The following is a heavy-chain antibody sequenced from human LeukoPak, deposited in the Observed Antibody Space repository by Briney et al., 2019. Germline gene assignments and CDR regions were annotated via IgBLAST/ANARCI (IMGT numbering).Heavy chain of an antibody. CDR1: GYTFTSYD. J-gene: IGHJ3*02. CDR2: MNPNSGNT. D-gene: IGHD2-21*02. V-gene: IGHV1-8*01. CDR3: ARLPRRYCGGDCYQDAFDI. Sequence: ASVKVPCKASGYTFTSYDINWVRQATGQGLEWMGWMNPNSGNTGYAQKFQGRVTMTRNTSISTAYMELSSLRSEDTAVYYCARLPRRYCGGDCYQDAFDIWGQGTMVTVSS.